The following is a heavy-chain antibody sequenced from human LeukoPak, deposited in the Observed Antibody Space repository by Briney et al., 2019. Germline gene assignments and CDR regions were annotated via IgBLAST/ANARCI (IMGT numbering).Heavy chain of an antibody. D-gene: IGHD3-10*01. J-gene: IGHJ4*02. CDR1: GGSISSGGYY. CDR2: IYYSGST. CDR3: ARGFPTRITMVRGVPFDY. V-gene: IGHV4-61*08. Sequence: SETLSLTCTVSGGSISSGGYYWSWIRQHPGKGLEWIGYIYYSGSTNFNPSLKSRVTISLDTSKNQVSLKFSSVTAADTAVYYCARGFPTRITMVRGVPFDYWGQGTLVTVSS.